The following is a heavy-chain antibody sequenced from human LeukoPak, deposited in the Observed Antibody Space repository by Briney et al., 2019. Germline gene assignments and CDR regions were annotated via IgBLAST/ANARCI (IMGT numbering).Heavy chain of an antibody. J-gene: IGHJ4*02. Sequence: ASVKVSCKASGYTFTSYGISWVRQAPGQGLEWMGWISAHNGNTNYAQKLQGRVTMTTDTSTSTAYMELRSLRSDDTAVYYCARDQITMVRGVIQSDYWGQGTLVTVSS. V-gene: IGHV1-18*04. CDR2: ISAHNGNT. CDR1: GYTFTSYG. D-gene: IGHD3-10*01. CDR3: ARDQITMVRGVIQSDY.